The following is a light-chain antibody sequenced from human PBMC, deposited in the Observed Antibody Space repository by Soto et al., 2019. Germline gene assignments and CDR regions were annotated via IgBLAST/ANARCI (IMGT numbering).Light chain of an antibody. Sequence: DIVMTQSPDSLAVSLGERATINCKSSQSVLYSSNNKNYLAWYQQKPGQPPKLLIYWAATRESGVPDRFSGNGSGKEFPLTIGSLQAEDVAVYYCQQYYSIPWTFGQGTKVEIK. CDR3: QQYYSIPWT. J-gene: IGKJ1*01. V-gene: IGKV4-1*01. CDR2: WAA. CDR1: QSVLYSSNNKNY.